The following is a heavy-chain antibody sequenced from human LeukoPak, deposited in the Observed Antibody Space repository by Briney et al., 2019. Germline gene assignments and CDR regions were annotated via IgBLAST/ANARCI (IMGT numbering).Heavy chain of an antibody. D-gene: IGHD3-3*01. Sequence: GRSLRLSCAASGFTFDDYAMHWVRQAPGKGLEWVSGISWNSGSIGYADSVKGRFTISRDNAKNSLYLQMNSLRDEDTAVYYCARETWAYYDFWSGYYDYWGQGTLVTVSS. CDR2: ISWNSGSI. V-gene: IGHV3-9*01. CDR3: ARETWAYYDFWSGYYDY. CDR1: GFTFDDYA. J-gene: IGHJ4*02.